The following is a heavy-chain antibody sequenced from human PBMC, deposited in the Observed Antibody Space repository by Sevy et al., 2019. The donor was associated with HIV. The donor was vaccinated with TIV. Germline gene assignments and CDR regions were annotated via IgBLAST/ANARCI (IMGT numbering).Heavy chain of an antibody. CDR3: TKDRSSGWSRGFPFDF. V-gene: IGHV3-9*01. Sequence: ALRLSCAASGFTFDDYAMHWVRQVPGKGLEWVSGITWNSGGIGYADSVKGRFTISRDNTKNSLYLQMNSLRDEDTALYYCTKDRSSGWSRGFPFDFWGQGTMVTVSS. CDR1: GFTFDDYA. J-gene: IGHJ3*01. D-gene: IGHD6-19*01. CDR2: ITWNSGGI.